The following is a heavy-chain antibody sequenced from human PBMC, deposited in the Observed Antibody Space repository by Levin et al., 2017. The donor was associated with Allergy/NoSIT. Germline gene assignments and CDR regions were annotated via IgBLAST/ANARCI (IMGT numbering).Heavy chain of an antibody. CDR2: IKTENDGATR. V-gene: IGHV3-15*01. J-gene: IGHJ6*02. CDR3: ATGRPTVVVPAPTDWYAMDV. Sequence: KAGGSLRLSCAASGISFSSAWMTWVRQAPGKGLEWVGRIKTENDGATRDYASPVKGRFTMRRDDSKNMVYLQMKSLKSEDTGVYYCATGRPTVVVPAPTDWYAMDVWGQGTTVTVSS. CDR1: GISFSSAW. D-gene: IGHD2-2*01.